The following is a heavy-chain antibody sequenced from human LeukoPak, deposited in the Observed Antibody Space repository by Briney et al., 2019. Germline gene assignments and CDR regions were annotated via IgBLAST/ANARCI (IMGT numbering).Heavy chain of an antibody. D-gene: IGHD6-13*01. CDR3: AKDRYSSSWYSDY. V-gene: IGHV3-23*01. J-gene: IGHJ4*02. Sequence: ISGSGGSTYYADSVKGRFTISRDNSKNTLYLQMNSLRAEDTAVYYCAKDRYSSSWYSDYWGQGTLVTVSS. CDR2: ISGSGGST.